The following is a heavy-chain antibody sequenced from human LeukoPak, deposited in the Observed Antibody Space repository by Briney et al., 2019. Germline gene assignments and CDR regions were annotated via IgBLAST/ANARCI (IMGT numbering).Heavy chain of an antibody. D-gene: IGHD4-17*01. CDR2: ISYDGSNK. J-gene: IGHJ4*02. CDR3: ARDKYGDYTFDY. Sequence: GRSLRLSCAASGFTFSSYAMHWVRQAPGKGLEWVAVISYDGSNKYYADSVKGRFTISRDNSKNTLYLQMNSLRAEDTAVYYCARDKYGDYTFDYWGQGTLVTVSS. V-gene: IGHV3-30*04. CDR1: GFTFSSYA.